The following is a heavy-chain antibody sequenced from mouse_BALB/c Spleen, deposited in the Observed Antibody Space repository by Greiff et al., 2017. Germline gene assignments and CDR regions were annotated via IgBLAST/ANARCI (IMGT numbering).Heavy chain of an antibody. CDR3: ARERGNYLFAY. CDR2: ISTYYGDA. D-gene: IGHD2-1*01. CDR1: GYTFTDYA. Sequence: LQESGAELVRPGVSVKISCKGSGYTFTDYAMHWVKQSHAKSLEWIGVISTYYGDASYNQKFKGKATMTVDKSSSTAYMELARLTSEDSAIYYCARERGNYLFAYWGQGTLVTVSA. V-gene: IGHV1S137*01. J-gene: IGHJ3*01.